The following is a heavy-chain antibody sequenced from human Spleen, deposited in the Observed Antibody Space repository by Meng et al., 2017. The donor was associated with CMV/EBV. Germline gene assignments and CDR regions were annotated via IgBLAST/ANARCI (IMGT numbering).Heavy chain of an antibody. CDR2: INHSGST. CDR1: GGSFSDYY. CDR3: ARPLGNTVAFDY. D-gene: IGHD2-8*02. V-gene: IGHV4-34*01. Sequence: CALYGGSFSDYYWTWIRQPPGKGLEWIGEINHSGSTNYNPSLKSRVTILVDTSKNQFSLRLSSVTAADTAVYYCARPLGNTVAFDYWGQGTLVTVSS. J-gene: IGHJ4*02.